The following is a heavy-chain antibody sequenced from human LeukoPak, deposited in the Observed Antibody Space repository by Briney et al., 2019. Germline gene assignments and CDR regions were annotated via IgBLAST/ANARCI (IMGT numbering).Heavy chain of an antibody. Sequence: ASVKVSCKASGYTFTDYYIHWVRQAPGQGLEWMGRINPNSGGTNYAQKFQGRITMTRDTSITTAYMEVTRLGADDTAVYYCARNRWGAAMALVGYWGQGTLVTVSS. J-gene: IGHJ4*02. D-gene: IGHD5-18*01. CDR2: INPNSGGT. CDR3: ARNRWGAAMALVGY. CDR1: GYTFTDYY. V-gene: IGHV1-2*06.